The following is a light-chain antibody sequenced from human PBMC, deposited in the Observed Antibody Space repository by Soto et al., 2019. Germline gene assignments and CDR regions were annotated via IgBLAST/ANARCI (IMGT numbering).Light chain of an antibody. CDR2: GAS. V-gene: IGKV3-20*01. Sequence: DIVLTQSPGTLSLSPGERATLSSMASQSVSSTKLAWYQQRPGQAPRLLIFGASNRATGVPDRFSGSGSGTDFTLAISRLEPEDFAVYYCQQFGSSPLLTFGGGTKVDIK. J-gene: IGKJ4*01. CDR3: QQFGSSPLLT. CDR1: QSVSSTK.